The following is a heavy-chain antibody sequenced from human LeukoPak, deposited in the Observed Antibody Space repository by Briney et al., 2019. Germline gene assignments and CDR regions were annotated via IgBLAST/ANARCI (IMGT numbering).Heavy chain of an antibody. CDR2: VNEDGSET. J-gene: IGHJ2*01. CDR3: ARAKPADFDL. Sequence: PGGSLRLSCEASGFTFNTYWIHWVHQAPGKGLVWVSRVNEDGSETNYADSVKGRLTISRDNAKNTAYLEMDSLRVEDTAVYYCARAKPADFDLWGRGTLLTVSS. V-gene: IGHV3-74*01. CDR1: GFTFNTYW.